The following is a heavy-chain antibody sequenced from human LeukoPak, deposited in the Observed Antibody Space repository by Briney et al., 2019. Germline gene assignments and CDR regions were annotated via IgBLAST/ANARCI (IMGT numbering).Heavy chain of an antibody. CDR1: GFTFSSYG. CDR2: INRDGSST. J-gene: IGHJ6*03. Sequence: GGSLRLSCAASGFTFSSYGMSWVRQAPGKGLVWVSRINRDGSSTNYADSVKGRFTISRDSAKNTLYLQMNSLRAEDTAVYYCARDHLSSGSSPDYYYYYYMDVWGKGTTVTISS. CDR3: ARDHLSSGSSPDYYYYYYMDV. V-gene: IGHV3-74*01. D-gene: IGHD6-19*01.